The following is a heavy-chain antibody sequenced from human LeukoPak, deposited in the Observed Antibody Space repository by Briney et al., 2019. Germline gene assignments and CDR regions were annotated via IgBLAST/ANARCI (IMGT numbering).Heavy chain of an antibody. CDR3: AREARGARSSTSLFDP. Sequence: SETLSLTCTVSGGSISSYYWSWIRQPPGKGLEWIGYIYYSGSTNYNPSLKSRVTISVDTSKNQFSLKLSSVTAADTAVYYCAREARGARSSTSLFDPWGQGTLVTVSS. CDR2: IYYSGST. CDR1: GGSISSYY. D-gene: IGHD2-2*01. V-gene: IGHV4-59*12. J-gene: IGHJ5*02.